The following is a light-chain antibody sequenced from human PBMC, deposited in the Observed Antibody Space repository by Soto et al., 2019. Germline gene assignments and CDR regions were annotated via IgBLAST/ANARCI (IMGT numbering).Light chain of an antibody. Sequence: EIVMTQSPATLSVNPGVRATLSCRASQSVSSNLAWYQQKPGQAPRLLIYGASTRATGIPARFSGSGSGTEFTLTISSLQSEDFAVYYCQQHNNWPRTFGQGTKVDI. CDR2: GAS. V-gene: IGKV3-15*01. J-gene: IGKJ1*01. CDR3: QQHNNWPRT. CDR1: QSVSSN.